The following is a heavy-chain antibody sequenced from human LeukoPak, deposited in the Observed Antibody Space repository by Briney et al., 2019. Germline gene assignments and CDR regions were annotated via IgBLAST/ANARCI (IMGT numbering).Heavy chain of an antibody. CDR3: ASRIAAAGTGDFFDY. J-gene: IGHJ4*02. V-gene: IGHV1-69*13. CDR2: IIPIFGTA. D-gene: IGHD6-13*01. Sequence: ASMKVSCKASGGTFSSYAISWVRQAPGQGLEWMGGIIPIFGTANYAQKFQGRVTITADESTSTAYMGLSSLRSEDTAVYYCASRIAAAGTGDFFDYWGQGTLVTVSS. CDR1: GGTFSSYA.